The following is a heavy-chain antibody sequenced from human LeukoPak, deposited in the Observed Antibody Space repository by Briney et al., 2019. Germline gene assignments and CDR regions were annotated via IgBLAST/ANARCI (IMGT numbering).Heavy chain of an antibody. CDR2: ISGSGGNT. Sequence: GGSLRLSCAASGFSFSNYAMSWVRQAPGKGLEWVSGISGSGGNTYYADSVKGRFTISRDNSKNTLYLQMSSLRAEDTAVYYCAKDRDITMVRGVTFDRGQGTLVTVSS. V-gene: IGHV3-23*01. CDR1: GFSFSNYA. CDR3: AKDRDITMVRGVTFD. J-gene: IGHJ4*02. D-gene: IGHD3-10*01.